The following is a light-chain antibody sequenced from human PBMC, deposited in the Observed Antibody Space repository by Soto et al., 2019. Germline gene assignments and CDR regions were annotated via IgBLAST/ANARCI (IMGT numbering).Light chain of an antibody. Sequence: DIPMTQSPSTLSASVGDRVTITCRASQGTSGWLAWYQQKPGKAPKLLIYKTSSLQGGAPSRFSGSGSGTEFSLTISSLQPDDFATYYCQQYYKYPWTFGKGTKVEIK. CDR1: QGTSGW. CDR3: QQYYKYPWT. CDR2: KTS. V-gene: IGKV1-5*03. J-gene: IGKJ1*01.